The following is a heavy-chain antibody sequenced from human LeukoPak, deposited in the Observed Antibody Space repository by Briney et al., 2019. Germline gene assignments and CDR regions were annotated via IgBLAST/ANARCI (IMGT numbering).Heavy chain of an antibody. V-gene: IGHV3-23*01. CDR1: GFTFSSYW. D-gene: IGHD1-26*01. CDR3: AKDHRDSGNYYYYYGLDV. CDR2: LSGNAGRP. Sequence: PGGSLRLSCAASGFTFSSYWMHWVRQAPGKGLEWVSSLSGNAGRPYYADSVKGRFTISRDNSKNTLYLQMNSLRAEDTAVYYCAKDHRDSGNYYYYYGLDVWGQGTMVTVSS. J-gene: IGHJ6*02.